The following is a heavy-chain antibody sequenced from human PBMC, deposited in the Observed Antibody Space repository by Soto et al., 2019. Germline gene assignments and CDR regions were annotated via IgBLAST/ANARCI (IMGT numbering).Heavy chain of an antibody. J-gene: IGHJ5*02. D-gene: IGHD3-3*01. CDR3: ARHSRSDFWSGYYTFWWFDP. CDR1: GGSFSGYY. CDR2: INHSGST. Sequence: PSETLSLTCAVYGGSFSGYYWSWIRQPPGKGLEWIGEINHSGSTNYNPSLKSRVTISVDTSKNQFSLKLSSVTAADTAVYYCARHSRSDFWSGYYTFWWFDPWGQGTLVTVSS. V-gene: IGHV4-34*01.